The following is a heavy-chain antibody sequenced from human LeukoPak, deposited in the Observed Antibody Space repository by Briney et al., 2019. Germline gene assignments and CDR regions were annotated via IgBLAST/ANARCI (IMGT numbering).Heavy chain of an antibody. V-gene: IGHV3-53*05. CDR1: GFTVSSNY. Sequence: GGSLRLSCAASGFTVSSNYMSWVRQAPGKGLEWVSVIYSGGSTYYADSVKGRFTISRDNSKNTLYLQMNSLRAEDTAVYYCARAVLWFGESPLDYWGQGTLVTVSS. CDR3: ARAVLWFGESPLDY. D-gene: IGHD3-10*01. CDR2: IYSGGST. J-gene: IGHJ4*02.